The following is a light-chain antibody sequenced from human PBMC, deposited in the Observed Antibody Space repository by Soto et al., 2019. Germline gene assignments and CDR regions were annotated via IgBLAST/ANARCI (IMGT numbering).Light chain of an antibody. J-gene: IGKJ1*01. CDR1: QNLLYSNGYNY. CDR3: MQSLTMWT. Sequence: DVVLTQSPLSLPVTPGEPASISCRSSQNLLYSNGYNYLDWYLQKPGQSPQLLIYLGSNRASGVHDRFSGSGSGTDFTLKISRVEAAHVGVYYFMQSLTMWTFGQGTKGEL. CDR2: LGS. V-gene: IGKV2-28*01.